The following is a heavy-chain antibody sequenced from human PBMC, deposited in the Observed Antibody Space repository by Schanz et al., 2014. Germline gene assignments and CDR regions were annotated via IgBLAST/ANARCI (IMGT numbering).Heavy chain of an antibody. CDR2: LWHDGSKK. CDR1: GFTFSSYD. V-gene: IGHV3-33*01. Sequence: QVQLVESGGGVVQPGRSLRLSCVASGFTFSSYDVFWVRQAPGKGLEWVAILWHDGSKKYYADSVKGRFTVSRDNSKNTLYLQLNSRRAEDTAVYYCLAPDDSMEVWGQGTTVTVSS. J-gene: IGHJ6*02. CDR3: LAPDDSMEV. D-gene: IGHD1-1*01.